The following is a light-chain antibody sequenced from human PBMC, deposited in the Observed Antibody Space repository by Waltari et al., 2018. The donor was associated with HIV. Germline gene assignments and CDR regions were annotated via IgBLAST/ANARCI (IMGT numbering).Light chain of an antibody. CDR3: GTWDDSLNGHWV. J-gene: IGLJ3*02. Sequence: QSVLTQPPSVSAAPGQTVTISCSGSISNVGTNYVSCYQQLPRTAPKLLIYDNDKRPSGIPDRFSGSRSGTSAALDITGLQTGDEADYYCGTWDDSLNGHWVFGGGTKVTVL. CDR2: DND. V-gene: IGLV1-51*01. CDR1: ISNVGTNY.